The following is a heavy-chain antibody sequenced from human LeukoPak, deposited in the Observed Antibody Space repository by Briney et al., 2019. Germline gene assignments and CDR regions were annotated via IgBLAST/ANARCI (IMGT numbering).Heavy chain of an antibody. V-gene: IGHV3-23*01. CDR2: ISGSGGST. CDR3: AKDQVGDGYNSGFDY. J-gene: IGHJ4*02. Sequence: GGSLRLSCAASGFTFSSYAMSWVRQAPGKGLEWVSAISGSGGSTYYADSVKGRFTISRDNSKNTLYLQMNSLRAEDTAVYYCAKDQVGDGYNSGFDYWGQGTLVTVSS. D-gene: IGHD5-24*01. CDR1: GFTFSSYA.